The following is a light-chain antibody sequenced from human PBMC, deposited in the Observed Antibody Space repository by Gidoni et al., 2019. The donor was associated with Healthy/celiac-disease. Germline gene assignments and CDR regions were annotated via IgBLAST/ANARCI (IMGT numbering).Light chain of an antibody. V-gene: IGLV1-40*01. CDR1: SSTIGAGYD. Sequence: PGQRVTISCTGSSSTIGAGYDVHWYQQLPGTAPKLLIYGNSNRPSGVPDRFSGSKSGTSASLAITGLQAEDEADYYCQSYDSSLSGSWVFGGGTKLTVL. CDR3: QSYDSSLSGSWV. CDR2: GNS. J-gene: IGLJ3*02.